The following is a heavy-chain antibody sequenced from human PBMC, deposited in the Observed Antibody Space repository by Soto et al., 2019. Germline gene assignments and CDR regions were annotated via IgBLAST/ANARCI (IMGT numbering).Heavy chain of an antibody. CDR3: ARGLGRVVGRQWLP. J-gene: IGHJ5*02. Sequence: QVQLVQSGAEVKKPGASVKVSCKASGYTFTSYDINWVRQATGQGLEWMGWMNPNSGNTGYAQKFQGRVTMTRNTSISTAYMALSSLRSADTAVYYCARGLGRVVGRQWLPWGQGNMVTVSS. CDR1: GYTFTSYD. CDR2: MNPNSGNT. V-gene: IGHV1-8*01. D-gene: IGHD6-19*01.